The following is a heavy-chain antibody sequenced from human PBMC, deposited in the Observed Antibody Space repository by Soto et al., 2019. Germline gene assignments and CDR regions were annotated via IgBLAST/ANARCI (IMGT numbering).Heavy chain of an antibody. CDR2: ITGNSARI. D-gene: IGHD3-16*01. CDR1: DSTIRRYA. J-gene: IGHJ3*01. V-gene: IGHV3-23*01. Sequence: QPWGSLRLSCASSDSTIRRYAMSWVRQAPGKGLEWVSGITGNSARIYYADSVKGRFSISRDNSKNTLYLQMDTLRAEDTAVYYCAKNGDFDYDAFDVWGQGTVVTVSS. CDR3: AKNGDFDYDAFDV.